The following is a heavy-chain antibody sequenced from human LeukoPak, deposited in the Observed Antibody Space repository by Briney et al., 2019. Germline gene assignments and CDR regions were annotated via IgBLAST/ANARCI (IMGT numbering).Heavy chain of an antibody. CDR2: INPQSGGR. D-gene: IGHD5-18*01. CDR1: GYNYRDYY. V-gene: IGHV1-2*02. CDR3: ARVYRLYEGTYTAGYDI. J-gene: IGHJ3*02. Sequence: AAVKVSCKASGYNYRDYYIHWVRHAPAQGVEWVGWINPQSGGRRYAPRFQGRVPMSSDTSNNTALLELRRLTSDDAAVFFCARVYRLYEGTYTAGYDIWGQGTGVTVSS.